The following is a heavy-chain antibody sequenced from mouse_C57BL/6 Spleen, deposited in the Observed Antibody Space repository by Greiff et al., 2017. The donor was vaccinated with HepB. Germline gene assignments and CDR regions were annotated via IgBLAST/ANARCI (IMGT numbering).Heavy chain of an antibody. CDR3: ARRGKNYAMDY. CDR1: GYTFTSYW. CDR2: IYPSDSET. J-gene: IGHJ4*01. Sequence: QVQLQQPGAELVRPGSSVKLSCKASGYTFTSYWMDWVKQRPGQGLEWIGNIYPSDSETHYNQKFKDKATLTVDKSSSTAYMQLSSLTSEDSAVYYWARRGKNYAMDYWGQGTSVTVSS. V-gene: IGHV1-61*01.